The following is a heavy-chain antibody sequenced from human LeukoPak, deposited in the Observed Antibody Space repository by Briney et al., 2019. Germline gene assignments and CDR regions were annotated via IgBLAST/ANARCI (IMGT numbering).Heavy chain of an antibody. CDR3: AGSDTIGYLPREWDYWYFDR. D-gene: IGHD3-22*01. CDR1: GFTFSRYS. Sequence: GGSLRLSCAASGFTFSRYSMNWVRQAPGKGLEWVSSISIGNTYIYYADSEKGRFTISRDNAKNSLYLQLNSLRAEDTAVYYCAGSDTIGYLPREWDYWYFDRWGRGTLVTVSS. CDR2: ISIGNTYI. V-gene: IGHV3-21*03. J-gene: IGHJ2*01.